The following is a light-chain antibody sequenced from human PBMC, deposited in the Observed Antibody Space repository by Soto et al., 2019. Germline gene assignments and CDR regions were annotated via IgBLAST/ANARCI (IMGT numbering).Light chain of an antibody. V-gene: IGKV1-39*01. CDR3: QQSFSTPQT. Sequence: DIQMTQSPSSLSASVGDSVTITCRASQSINIYLSWYQQKPGKAPKLLINVASTLQGGVPSRFSGRGSGTDFTLAISSLQPEDSATYYCQQSFSTPQTFGGGTRVEIK. J-gene: IGKJ4*01. CDR2: VAS. CDR1: QSINIY.